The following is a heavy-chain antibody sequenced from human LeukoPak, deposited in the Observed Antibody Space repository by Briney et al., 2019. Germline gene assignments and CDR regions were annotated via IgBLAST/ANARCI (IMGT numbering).Heavy chain of an antibody. D-gene: IGHD3-16*01. J-gene: IGHJ4*02. CDR3: AKDYAVGSIDY. CDR1: GFTFSGFA. V-gene: IGHV3-23*01. CDR2: ISRSGEST. Sequence: GGPLRLSCAASGFTFSGFAMSWLRQAPGKGLGWVSSISRSGESTFYADSVRGRFTISRDNSKNTVSLQMESLRAEDTALYYCAKDYAVGSIDYGGQGTLVTVSA.